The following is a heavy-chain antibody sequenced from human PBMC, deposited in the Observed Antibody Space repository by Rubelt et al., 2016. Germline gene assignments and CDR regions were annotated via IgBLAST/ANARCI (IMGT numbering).Heavy chain of an antibody. CDR1: GGSISSPSSY. J-gene: IGHJ4*02. CDR2: IYYSGRT. D-gene: IGHD3-22*01. V-gene: IGHV4-39*07. Sequence: QLQLQESGPGLVKPSETLSLICTVSGGSISSPSSYWGWIRQPPGKGLEWLGSIYYSGRTYHAPSLPSRITKSLDTSKNQFCLKLSSVADAETAVYDCARERGYQAPCDDWGQGALVTVSS. CDR3: ARERGYQAPCDD.